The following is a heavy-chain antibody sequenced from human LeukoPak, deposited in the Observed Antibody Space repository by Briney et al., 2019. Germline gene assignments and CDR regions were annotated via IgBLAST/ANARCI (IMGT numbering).Heavy chain of an antibody. Sequence: NPSETLSLTCTVSGRSISSYYWSWIRQPPGKGLEWIGYIYYSGSTNYNPSLKSRVTISVDTSKNQFSLKLSSVTAADTAVYYCARVTVPYYFDYWGQGTLVTVSS. V-gene: IGHV4-59*01. D-gene: IGHD4-17*01. J-gene: IGHJ4*02. CDR1: GRSISSYY. CDR2: IYYSGST. CDR3: ARVTVPYYFDY.